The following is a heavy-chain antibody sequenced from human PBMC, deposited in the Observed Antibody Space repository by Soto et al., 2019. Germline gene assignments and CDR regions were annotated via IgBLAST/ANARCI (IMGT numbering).Heavy chain of an antibody. CDR2: ISYDGSNK. D-gene: IGHD3-10*01. CDR3: AKDRSVVRGVTTGNWFDP. J-gene: IGHJ5*02. CDR1: GFTFSSYG. V-gene: IGHV3-30*18. Sequence: QVQLVESGGGVVQPGRSLRLSCAASGFTFSSYGMHWVRQAPGKGLEWVAVISYDGSNKYYADSVEGRFTISRDNSKNPSYLQMNSLRAEDTAVYYCAKDRSVVRGVTTGNWFDPWGQGTLVTVSS.